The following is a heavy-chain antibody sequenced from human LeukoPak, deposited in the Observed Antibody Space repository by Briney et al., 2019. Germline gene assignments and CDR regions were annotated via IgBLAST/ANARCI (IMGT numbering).Heavy chain of an antibody. D-gene: IGHD3-22*01. CDR3: ARDIDDSSGYSNWFDP. CDR1: GFTFSSYE. V-gene: IGHV3-48*03. Sequence: RGSLRLSCAASGFTFSSYEMHWVRQAPGKGLEWVSYISSSGSTIYYADSVKGRFTISRDNAKNSLYLQMNSLRAEDTAVYYCARDIDDSSGYSNWFDPWGQGTLVTVSS. CDR2: ISSSGSTI. J-gene: IGHJ5*02.